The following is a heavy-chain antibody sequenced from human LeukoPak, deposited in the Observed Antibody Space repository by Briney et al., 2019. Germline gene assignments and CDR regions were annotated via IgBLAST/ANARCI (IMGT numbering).Heavy chain of an antibody. D-gene: IGHD6-19*01. J-gene: IGHJ4*02. CDR2: INPSGGST. Sequence: ASVKVSCKASGYTFIDYHMHWVRPAHGQRLEWMGIINPSGGSTSYAQKFQGRVTMTRDTSTSTVYMELSSLRSEDTAVYYCARDFGSGLDNDYWGQGTLVTVSS. V-gene: IGHV1-46*01. CDR3: ARDFGSGLDNDY. CDR1: GYTFIDYH.